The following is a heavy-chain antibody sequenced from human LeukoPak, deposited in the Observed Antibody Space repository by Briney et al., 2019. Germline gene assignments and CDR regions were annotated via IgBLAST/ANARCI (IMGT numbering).Heavy chain of an antibody. D-gene: IGHD5-18*01. Sequence: SVKVSCKASGYTFTSYGISWVRQAPGQGLEWMGGIIPIFGTANYAQKFQGRVTITADESTSTAYMELSSLRSEDTAVYYCARLRGYSYGEDAFDIWGQGTMVTVSS. CDR1: GYTFTSYG. CDR2: IIPIFGTA. V-gene: IGHV1-69*13. CDR3: ARLRGYSYGEDAFDI. J-gene: IGHJ3*02.